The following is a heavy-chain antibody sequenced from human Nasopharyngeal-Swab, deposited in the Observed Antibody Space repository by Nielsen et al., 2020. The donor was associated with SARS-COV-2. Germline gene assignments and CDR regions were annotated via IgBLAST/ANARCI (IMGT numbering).Heavy chain of an antibody. CDR1: GSSFTSYW. J-gene: IGHJ6*02. CDR3: ARHPPDHYYYYGMDV. Sequence: GESLKISCKGSGSSFTSYWISWVRQMPGKSLEWMGRIDPSDSYTNYSPSFQGHVTISADKSISTAYLQWSSLKASDTAMYYCARHPPDHYYYYGMDVWGQGTTVTVSS. CDR2: IDPSDSYT. V-gene: IGHV5-10-1*01.